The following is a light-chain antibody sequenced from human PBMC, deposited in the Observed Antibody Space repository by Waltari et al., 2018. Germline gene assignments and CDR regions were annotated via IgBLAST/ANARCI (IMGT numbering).Light chain of an antibody. Sequence: QAGLTQPPSVSKGLRQTATLTCTGHSNNVGNQGAAWLQQHQGPPPKLLSYRNNNRPSGISERFSASRSGNTASLTITGLQPEDEADYYCSAWDSSLSARVFGGGTKLTVL. CDR1: SNNVGNQG. J-gene: IGLJ2*01. CDR3: SAWDSSLSARV. V-gene: IGLV10-54*04. CDR2: RNN.